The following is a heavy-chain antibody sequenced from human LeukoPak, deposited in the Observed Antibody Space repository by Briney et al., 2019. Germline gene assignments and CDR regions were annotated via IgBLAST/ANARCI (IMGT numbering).Heavy chain of an antibody. CDR2: IKPDGSEK. D-gene: IGHD6-19*01. Sequence: PGGSLSLSCAASGLIFSKYWMTWVRQPPGEGMGWVASIKPDGSEKYYLDSVKGRFTISRDNARDSLYLQMNSLRDDDTSVYFCARDASALYWGRGTLVTVSS. J-gene: IGHJ4*02. V-gene: IGHV3-7*01. CDR1: GLIFSKYW. CDR3: ARDASALY.